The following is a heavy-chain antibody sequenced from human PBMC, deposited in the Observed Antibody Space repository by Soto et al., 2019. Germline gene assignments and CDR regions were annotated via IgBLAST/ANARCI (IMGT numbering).Heavy chain of an antibody. CDR3: ARLPVYYDSSGYYCYFDY. D-gene: IGHD3-22*01. CDR2: IYYSGST. J-gene: IGHJ4*02. V-gene: IGHV4-39*01. CDR1: GGSISSSSYY. Sequence: SETLSLTCTVSGGSISSSSYYWGWIRQPPGKGLEWIGSIYYSGSTYYNPSRKSRVTISVDTSKNQFSLKLSSVTAADTAVYYCARLPVYYDSSGYYCYFDYWGQGTLVTVSS.